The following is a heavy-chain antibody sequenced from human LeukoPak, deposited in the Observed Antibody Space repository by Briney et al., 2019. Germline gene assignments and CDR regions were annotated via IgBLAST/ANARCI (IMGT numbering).Heavy chain of an antibody. J-gene: IGHJ4*02. CDR2: MNPNSGNT. CDR3: ARYSSSSGSDY. Sequence: ASVKVSCKASGYTFTSYGISWVRQAPGQGLEWMGWMNPNSGNTGYAQKFQGRVTMTRNTSISTAYMELSSLRSEDTAVYYCARYSSSSGSDYWGQGTLVTVSS. D-gene: IGHD6-6*01. CDR1: GYTFTSYG. V-gene: IGHV1-8*02.